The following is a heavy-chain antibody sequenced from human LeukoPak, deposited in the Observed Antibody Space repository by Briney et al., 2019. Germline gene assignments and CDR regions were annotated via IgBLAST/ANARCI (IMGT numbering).Heavy chain of an antibody. J-gene: IGHJ4*02. CDR1: GGSISSSSYY. CDR3: ARTNSSGYYFDY. V-gene: IGHV4-39*01. Sequence: SETLSLTCTVSGGSISSSSYYWGWIRQPPGKGLEWIGSIYYSGSTYYNPSLKSRVTISVDTSENQFSLKLSSVTAADTAVYYCARTNSSGYYFDYWGQGTLVTVSS. D-gene: IGHD6-19*01. CDR2: IYYSGST.